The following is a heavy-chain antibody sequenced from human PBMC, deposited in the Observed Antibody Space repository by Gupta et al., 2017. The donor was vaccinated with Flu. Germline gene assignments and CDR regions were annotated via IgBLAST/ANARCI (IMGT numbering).Heavy chain of an antibody. V-gene: IGHV1-2*02. Sequence: QVSLVQSGAEVKKPGASVWISCKASGFPFDDFYIHWVRQAPGKGLEWLGWINPHTGVTHVAQKFQDKITMTRDTSVTSAYMALNTLTSDDTAVYYCARGTTSGVVYYFDFWGQGTLVTVSS. J-gene: IGHJ4*02. CDR2: INPHTGVT. D-gene: IGHD3-3*01. CDR1: GFPFDDFY. CDR3: ARGTTSGVVYYFDF.